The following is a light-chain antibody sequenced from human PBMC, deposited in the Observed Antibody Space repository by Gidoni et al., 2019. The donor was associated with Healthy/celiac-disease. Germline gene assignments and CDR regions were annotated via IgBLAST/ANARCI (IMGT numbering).Light chain of an antibody. Sequence: DIVMTQSPLSLPVTPGEPASIACRSSRSLLHRNGYSLLDWYVQKPGQSPQLLIYVGSNRASGVPDRFSGSGSGTDFTLKISRVQAEDVGVYYCQQSLQNPPTFXXXTKLEIK. CDR2: VGS. CDR3: QQSLQNPPT. J-gene: IGKJ2*01. CDR1: RSLLHRNGYSL. V-gene: IGKV2-28*01.